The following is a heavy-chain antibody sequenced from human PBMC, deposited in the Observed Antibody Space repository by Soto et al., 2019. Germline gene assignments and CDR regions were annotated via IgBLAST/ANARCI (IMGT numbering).Heavy chain of an antibody. CDR3: ARGYYDSSGYYVYFY. V-gene: IGHV1-2*02. CDR2: INPNSGGT. Sequence: GASVKVSCKASGYTFTGYYMHWVRQAPGQGLEWMGWINPNSGGTNYAQKFQGRVTMTRDTSISTAYMELSRLRSDDTAVYYCARGYYDSSGYYVYFYWGQGXLVTVYS. D-gene: IGHD3-22*01. J-gene: IGHJ4*02. CDR1: GYTFTGYY.